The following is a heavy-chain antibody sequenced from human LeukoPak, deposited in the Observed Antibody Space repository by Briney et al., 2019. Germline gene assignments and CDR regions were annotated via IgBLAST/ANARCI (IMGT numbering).Heavy chain of an antibody. CDR3: ARDGRDPGPLDY. CDR2: IHSGVST. J-gene: IGHJ4*02. Sequence: PGGSLRLSCAASGFTVSSNYMSWVRQAPGKGLEWVSIIHSGVSTYYADSVKGRFTISKDNSKDTLYLQMNSLRVEDTAVYYCARDGRDPGPLDYWGQGTLVTVSS. V-gene: IGHV3-66*01. CDR1: GFTVSSNY. D-gene: IGHD2-21*02.